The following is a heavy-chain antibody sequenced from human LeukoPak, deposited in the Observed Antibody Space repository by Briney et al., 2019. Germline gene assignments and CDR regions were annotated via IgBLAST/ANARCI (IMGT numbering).Heavy chain of an antibody. CDR1: GFTFSTYG. J-gene: IGHJ4*02. CDR2: ISSSSDSI. CDR3: AKSRIGFSGQLDH. V-gene: IGHV3-48*04. Sequence: GGSLRLSCAASGFTFSTYGMIWVRQAPGKGLEWLSYISSSSDSIKYADSVKGRFTSSRDNAKNSLYLQMNSLRAEDTAVNYCAKSRIGFSGQLDHWGQGALITVSS. D-gene: IGHD5-12*01.